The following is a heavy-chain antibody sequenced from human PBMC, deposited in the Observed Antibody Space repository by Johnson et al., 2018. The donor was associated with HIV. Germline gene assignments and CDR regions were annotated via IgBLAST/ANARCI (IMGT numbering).Heavy chain of an antibody. CDR1: GFTFDDYG. Sequence: VQLVESGGGVARPGGSLRLSCAASGFTFDDYGMSWVRQAPGKGLEWVSGIDWSGGRTGYADSVKGRFTISRDNAKKLLYLQMNSLRAEDTAVYYCAREIIAAADDIWGQGTMVTVSS. J-gene: IGHJ3*02. CDR2: IDWSGGRT. CDR3: AREIIAAADDI. V-gene: IGHV3-20*04. D-gene: IGHD6-13*01.